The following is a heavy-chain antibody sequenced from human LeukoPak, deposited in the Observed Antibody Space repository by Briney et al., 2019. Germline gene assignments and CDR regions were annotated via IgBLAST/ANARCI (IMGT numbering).Heavy chain of an antibody. V-gene: IGHV4-34*01. CDR1: GGSFSGYY. J-gene: IGHJ1*01. CDR2: INHSGST. CDR3: ATARYFQH. Sequence: SETLSLTCAVYGGSFSGYYWSWIRQPPGKGLEWIGEINHSGSTNYNPSLKSRVTISVDTSKNQFSLKLGSVTAADTAVYYCATARYFQHWGQGTLVTVSS.